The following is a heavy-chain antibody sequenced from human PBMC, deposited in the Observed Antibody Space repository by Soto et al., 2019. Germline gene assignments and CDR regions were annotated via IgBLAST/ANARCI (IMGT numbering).Heavy chain of an antibody. D-gene: IGHD2-15*01. CDR2: IYYSGST. V-gene: IGHV4-31*03. Sequence: QVQLQESGPGLVKPSQTLSLTCTVSGGSISSGGYYWSWIRQHPGKGLEWIGYIYYSGSTYYNPSLQSRVTISVDTSKNQFSLKLSSVTAADTAVYYCARTAPLMVVYLDYWGQGTLVTVSS. CDR3: ARTAPLMVVYLDY. J-gene: IGHJ4*02. CDR1: GGSISSGGYY.